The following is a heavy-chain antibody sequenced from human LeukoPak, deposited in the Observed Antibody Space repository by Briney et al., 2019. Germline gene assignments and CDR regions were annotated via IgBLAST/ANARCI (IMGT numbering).Heavy chain of an antibody. J-gene: IGHJ4*02. CDR1: GFTFSSYW. Sequence: HPGGSLRLSCAASGFTFSSYWMHWVRQAPGKGLVWVSRINSDGSSTTYADSVKGRFTISRDNAKNTLYLQMNSLRAEDTAVYYCARSSPGIAVVGSGYWGQGTLVTVSS. CDR2: INSDGSST. CDR3: ARSSPGIAVVGSGY. V-gene: IGHV3-74*01. D-gene: IGHD6-19*01.